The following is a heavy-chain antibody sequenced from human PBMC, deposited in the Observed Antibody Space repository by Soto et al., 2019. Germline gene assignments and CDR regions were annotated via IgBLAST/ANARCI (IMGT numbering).Heavy chain of an antibody. CDR1: GYTFTSYY. Sequence: ASVKVSCKASGYTFTSYYMHWVRQAPGQGLEWMGIINPSGGSTSYAQKFQGRVTMTRDTSTSTVYMELSSLRSEDTAVYYCARDRDTAMADYYYGMDVWGQGTTVTVSS. J-gene: IGHJ6*02. D-gene: IGHD5-18*01. CDR2: INPSGGST. CDR3: ARDRDTAMADYYYGMDV. V-gene: IGHV1-46*01.